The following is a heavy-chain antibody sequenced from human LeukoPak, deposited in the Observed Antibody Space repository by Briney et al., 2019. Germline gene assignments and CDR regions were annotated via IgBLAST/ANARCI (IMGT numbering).Heavy chain of an antibody. D-gene: IGHD6-13*01. J-gene: IGHJ4*02. V-gene: IGHV3-23*01. Sequence: PGGSLRLSCAASGFTFNNYAMNWVRQAPGKGLKWVSGISGFGGSTYYAPSVKGRLTISRDNFGNMLYLHLDSLRVEDTAIYYCARRSGSSWSSFDYWGQGALVTVSS. CDR3: ARRSGSSWSSFDY. CDR2: ISGFGGST. CDR1: GFTFNNYA.